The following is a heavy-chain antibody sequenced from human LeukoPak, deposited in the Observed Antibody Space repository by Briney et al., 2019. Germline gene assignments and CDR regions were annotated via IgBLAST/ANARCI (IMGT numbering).Heavy chain of an antibody. CDR3: ARDNWFDP. J-gene: IGHJ5*02. CDR2: INHSGST. CDR1: GGSFSGYY. Sequence: SETLSLTCAVYGGSFSGYYWSWIRQPPGKGLEWIGEINHSGSTNYNPSLKSRVTISVDTSKNQFSLKLSSVTAADTAVYYCARDNWFDPWGQGTLVTVSS. V-gene: IGHV4-34*01.